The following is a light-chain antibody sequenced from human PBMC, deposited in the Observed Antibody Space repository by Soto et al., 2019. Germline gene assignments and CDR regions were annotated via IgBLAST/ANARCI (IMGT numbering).Light chain of an antibody. J-gene: IGLJ1*01. CDR2: DVS. Sequence: QSALTQPRSVSGSPGQSVTISCTGTSSDVGGYNYVSWYQQHPGKAPKLMIYDVSNRPSGVSNRFSGSKSGNTASLTISGLQAEDEADYYCSSYTSSSTPVFGTGTKLTVL. CDR3: SSYTSSSTPV. CDR1: SSDVGGYNY. V-gene: IGLV2-14*01.